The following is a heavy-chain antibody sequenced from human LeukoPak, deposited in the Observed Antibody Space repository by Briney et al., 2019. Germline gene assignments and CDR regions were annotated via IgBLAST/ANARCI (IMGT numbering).Heavy chain of an antibody. J-gene: IGHJ4*02. V-gene: IGHV3-30*03. Sequence: PGGSLRLSCAASGFTFSSYVMHWVRQAPGKGLEWVAVISYDGSNKYYADSVKGRFTISRDNSKNTLYLQINSLRAEDTAVYYCATDGPGIVVAGQFDYWGQGTLVTVSS. CDR2: ISYDGSNK. CDR3: ATDGPGIVVAGQFDY. D-gene: IGHD6-19*01. CDR1: GFTFSSYV.